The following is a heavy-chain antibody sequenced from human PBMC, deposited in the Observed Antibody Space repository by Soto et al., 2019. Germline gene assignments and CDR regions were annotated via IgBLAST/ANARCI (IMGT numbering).Heavy chain of an antibody. Sequence: GGSLRLSCAASGFTFRIYSMHWVRQSPGKGLEWVAVMWYDGTNKYYGESVKGRFTISRDNSENTLYLQMNSLRVENTAVYYCARHANFGTKGGSFDPWGHGTLVTVSS. V-gene: IGHV3-33*01. J-gene: IGHJ5*02. CDR3: ARHANFGTKGGSFDP. CDR1: GFTFRIYS. CDR2: MWYDGTNK. D-gene: IGHD2-8*01.